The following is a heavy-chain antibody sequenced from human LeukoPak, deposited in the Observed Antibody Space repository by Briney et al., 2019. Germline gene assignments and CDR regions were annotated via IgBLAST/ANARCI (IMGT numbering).Heavy chain of an antibody. Sequence: GGSLRLSCAVSEFTFRNYWMSWVRQPPGKGLEWVANIKQDGSEKYYVDSVKGRFTISRDNAKNSLYLQMNRLRAEDTAVYYCARDGGWKNDYWGQGTLVTVSS. D-gene: IGHD6-19*01. V-gene: IGHV3-7*01. J-gene: IGHJ4*02. CDR1: EFTFRNYW. CDR2: IKQDGSEK. CDR3: ARDGGWKNDY.